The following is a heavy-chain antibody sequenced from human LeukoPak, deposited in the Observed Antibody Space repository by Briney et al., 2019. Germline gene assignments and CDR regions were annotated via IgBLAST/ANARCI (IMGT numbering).Heavy chain of an antibody. D-gene: IGHD2-8*02. Sequence: GGSLRLSCAASGFTFNSYGMHLSYDGSNLDYADSVKGRFTISRDNSKNTLYLQMNSLRAEDTAVYYCARDGEGVLGFDYWGQGTLVTVSS. CDR3: ARDGEGVLGFDY. J-gene: IGHJ4*02. CDR1: GFTFNSYG. CDR2: SYDGSNL. V-gene: IGHV3-30-3*01.